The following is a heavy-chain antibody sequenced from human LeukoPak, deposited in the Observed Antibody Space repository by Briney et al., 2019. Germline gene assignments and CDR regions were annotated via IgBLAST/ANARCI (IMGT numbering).Heavy chain of an antibody. Sequence: PGESLRLSCAASGFTFSSYAMTCVRQAPGKGLEWVSTISGSGGNTYYADSVKGRFTISRDNSKNTLYLQMNSLRAEDTALYYCAKEEGFDYWGQGTLVTVSS. CDR2: ISGSGGNT. V-gene: IGHV3-23*01. CDR3: AKEEGFDY. J-gene: IGHJ4*02. CDR1: GFTFSSYA.